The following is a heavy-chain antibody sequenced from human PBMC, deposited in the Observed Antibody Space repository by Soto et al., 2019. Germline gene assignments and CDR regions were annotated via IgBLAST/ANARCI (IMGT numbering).Heavy chain of an antibody. V-gene: IGHV2-5*01. Sequence: SGPTLVNPTQTLTLTCSLSGISLSTSGVGLGWIRQTPGKALEWLALIYWNDDKHYSPSLKSRLTITKDTSKNQAVLTMTNMDPVDTATYYCARGLATLPVFAFDVWGQGTVVTVSS. J-gene: IGHJ3*01. CDR1: GISLSTSGVG. CDR3: ARGLATLPVFAFDV. CDR2: IYWNDDK. D-gene: IGHD6-6*01.